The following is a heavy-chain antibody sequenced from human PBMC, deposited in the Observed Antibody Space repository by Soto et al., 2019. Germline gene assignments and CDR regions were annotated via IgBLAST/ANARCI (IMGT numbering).Heavy chain of an antibody. J-gene: IGHJ5*02. CDR3: ARDGIAAPNWFDP. D-gene: IGHD6-6*01. CDR2: ISAYNGNT. V-gene: IGHV1-18*04. Sequence: SVKVSVKASRYTFTSYGISWVRQAPGQGLEWMGWISAYNGNTNYAQKLQGRVTMTTDTSTSTAYMELRSLRSDDTAVYYCARDGIAAPNWFDPWGQGTLVTVSS. CDR1: RYTFTSYG.